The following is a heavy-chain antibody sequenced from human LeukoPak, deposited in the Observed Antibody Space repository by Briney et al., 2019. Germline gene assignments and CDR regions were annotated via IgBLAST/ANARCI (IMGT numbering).Heavy chain of an antibody. Sequence: GGSLRLSCAASGFTFSSYAMSWVRQAPGKGLEWVSAISGSGGSTYYADSVKGRFTISRDNSKNTLYLQMNSLRAEDTAVYYCANSDFWSGSDTYYFDYWGQGTLVTVSS. CDR1: GFTFSSYA. CDR2: ISGSGGST. CDR3: ANSDFWSGSDTYYFDY. D-gene: IGHD3-3*01. V-gene: IGHV3-23*01. J-gene: IGHJ4*02.